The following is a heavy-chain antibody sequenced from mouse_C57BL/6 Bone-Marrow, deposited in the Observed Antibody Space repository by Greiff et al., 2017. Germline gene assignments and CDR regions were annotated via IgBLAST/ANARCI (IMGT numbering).Heavy chain of an antibody. CDR2: IDPENGDT. J-gene: IGHJ2*01. CDR3: TTRLGRVVFDY. CDR1: GFNIKDDY. V-gene: IGHV14-4*01. D-gene: IGHD4-1*01. Sequence: EVKLMESGAELVRPGASVKLSCTASGFNIKDDYMHWVKQRPEQGLEWIGWIDPENGDTEYASKFQGKATITADTSSNTAYLQLSSLTSEDTAVYYCTTRLGRVVFDYWGQGTTLTVSS.